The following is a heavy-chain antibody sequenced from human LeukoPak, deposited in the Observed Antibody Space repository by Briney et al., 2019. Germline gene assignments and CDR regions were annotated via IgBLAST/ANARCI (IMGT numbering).Heavy chain of an antibody. CDR2: ISSSSSYI. V-gene: IGHV3-21*01. Sequence: GGSLRLSCAASGFTFSSYSMNWVRQAPGKGPEWVSSISSSSSYIYYADSVKGRFTISRDNAKNSLYLQMNSLRAEDTAVYYCARDFLGATGYWGQGTLVTVSS. CDR3: ARDFLGATGY. D-gene: IGHD1-26*01. CDR1: GFTFSSYS. J-gene: IGHJ4*02.